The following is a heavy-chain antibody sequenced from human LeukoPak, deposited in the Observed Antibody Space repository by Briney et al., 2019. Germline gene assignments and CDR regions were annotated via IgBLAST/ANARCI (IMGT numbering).Heavy chain of an antibody. J-gene: IGHJ6*02. CDR1: GYTFTSYD. D-gene: IGHD3-3*01. Sequence: ASVKVSCKASGYTFTSYDINWMRQATGQGLEWMGWISAYNGNTNYAQKLQGRVTMTTDTSTSTAYMELRSLRSDDTAVYYCARGSGATYGMDVWGQGTTVTVSS. CDR3: ARGSGATYGMDV. V-gene: IGHV1-18*01. CDR2: ISAYNGNT.